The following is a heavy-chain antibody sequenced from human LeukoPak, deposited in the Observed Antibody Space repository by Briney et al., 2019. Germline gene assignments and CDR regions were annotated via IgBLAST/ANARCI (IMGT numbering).Heavy chain of an antibody. CDR1: GYTFTSYD. Sequence: ASVKVSCKASGYTFTSYDIIWVRQATGQGLEWMGWMNPNSGNTGYAQKFQGRVTITRNTSISTAYMELSSLRSEDTAVYYCARGGYCSSTSCYTGGLGYWGQGTLVTVSS. CDR2: MNPNSGNT. V-gene: IGHV1-8*03. CDR3: ARGGYCSSTSCYTGGLGY. D-gene: IGHD2-2*02. J-gene: IGHJ4*02.